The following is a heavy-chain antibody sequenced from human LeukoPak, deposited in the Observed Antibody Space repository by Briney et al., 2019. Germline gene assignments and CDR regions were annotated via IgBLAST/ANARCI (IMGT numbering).Heavy chain of an antibody. CDR3: ARHSIAAAGRDAFDI. CDR1: GYSFTSYW. J-gene: IGHJ3*02. Sequence: GESLKISCKGSGYSFTSYWISWVRQMPGKGVEWLGRIDPSDSYTNYSPSFQGHVTISADKSISTAYLQWSSLKASDTAMYYCARHSIAAAGRDAFDIWGQGTMVTVSS. CDR2: IDPSDSYT. D-gene: IGHD6-13*01. V-gene: IGHV5-10-1*01.